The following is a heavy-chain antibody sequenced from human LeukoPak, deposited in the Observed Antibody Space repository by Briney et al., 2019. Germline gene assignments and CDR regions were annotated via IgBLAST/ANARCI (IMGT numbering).Heavy chain of an antibody. CDR2: IYTSGST. CDR1: GGSISSGSYY. J-gene: IGHJ2*01. V-gene: IGHV4-61*02. Sequence: SQTLSLTCTVSGGSISSGSYYWSWIRQPAGKGLEWIERIYTSGSTNYNPSLKSRVTISVDTSKNQFSLKLSSVTAADTAVCYCARVGYCSGGSCYPSRYFDLWGRGTLVTVSS. CDR3: ARVGYCSGGSCYPSRYFDL. D-gene: IGHD2-15*01.